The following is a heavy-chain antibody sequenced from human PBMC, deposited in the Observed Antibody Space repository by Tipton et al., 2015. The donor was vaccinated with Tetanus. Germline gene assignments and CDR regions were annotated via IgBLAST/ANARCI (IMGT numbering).Heavy chain of an antibody. D-gene: IGHD2-2*01. CDR1: GVSISGYY. V-gene: IGHV4-4*07. J-gene: IGHJ5*02. CDR3: ARGSDIVVVPGVTRADWFDP. Sequence: TLSLTCTVSGVSISGYYWSWIRQPAGKGLEWIGRVDRSGTTTYNPSLKGRVTMSLDTSTNQFSLKLTSVTAADTAMYYCARGSDIVVVPGVTRADWFDPWGQGTLVSVSS. CDR2: VDRSGTT.